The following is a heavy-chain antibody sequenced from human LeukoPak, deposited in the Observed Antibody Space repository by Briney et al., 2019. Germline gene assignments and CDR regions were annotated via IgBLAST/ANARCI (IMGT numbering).Heavy chain of an antibody. CDR1: GGSISSSSYY. Sequence: SETLSLTCTVSGGSISSSSYYWGWIRQPPGKGLEWIGEINHSGSTNYNPSLKSRVTISVDTSKNQFSLKLSSVTAADTAVYYCATDGTDAFDIWGQGTMVTVSS. CDR2: INHSGST. J-gene: IGHJ3*02. CDR3: ATDGTDAFDI. V-gene: IGHV4-39*07.